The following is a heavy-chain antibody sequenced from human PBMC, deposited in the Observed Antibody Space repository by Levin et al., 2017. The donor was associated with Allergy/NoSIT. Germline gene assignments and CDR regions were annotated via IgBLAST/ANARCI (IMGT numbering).Heavy chain of an antibody. CDR3: ARDPSRSAGSYYYGMDF. CDR1: GFTFSDYY. Sequence: GESLKISCAASGFTFSDYYMSWIRQAPGKGLEWVSYISSSGSTIYYADSVKGRFTISRDNAKNSLYLQMNSLRAEDTAVYYCARDPSRSAGSYYYGMDFWGQGTTVTVSS. V-gene: IGHV3-11*01. CDR2: ISSSGSTI. J-gene: IGHJ6*02. D-gene: IGHD2-2*01.